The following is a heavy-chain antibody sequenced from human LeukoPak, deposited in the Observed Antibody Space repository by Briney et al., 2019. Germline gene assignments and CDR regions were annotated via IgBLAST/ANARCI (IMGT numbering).Heavy chain of an antibody. Sequence: GGSLRHSCAASGFIFSRYWMNWVRQAPGKGPVWVSRINSDGSGTSYADSVKGRFTISRDNAKNTLYLQMNSLRAEDTAVYYCARDPRYCGGDCYTFDYWGQGTLVTVSS. CDR2: INSDGSGT. J-gene: IGHJ4*02. V-gene: IGHV3-74*01. CDR1: GFIFSRYW. D-gene: IGHD2-21*02. CDR3: ARDPRYCGGDCYTFDY.